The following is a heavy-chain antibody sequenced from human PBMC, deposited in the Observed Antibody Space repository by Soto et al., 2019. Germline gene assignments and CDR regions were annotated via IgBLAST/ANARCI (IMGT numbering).Heavy chain of an antibody. CDR1: GFSFRNYA. Sequence: EVQLLESGGGLVQPGGSLRLSCAASGFSFRNYAMSWVRQAPGKGREWISTLTGSSSNIYYADSVKGRLAISRDNSRNTLYLQMNSLTDEDTAVYYCANGRATYGLLTHDYWGQGTLVTVSS. CDR2: LTGSSSNI. V-gene: IGHV3-23*01. CDR3: ANGRATYGLLTHDY. D-gene: IGHD3-10*01. J-gene: IGHJ4*02.